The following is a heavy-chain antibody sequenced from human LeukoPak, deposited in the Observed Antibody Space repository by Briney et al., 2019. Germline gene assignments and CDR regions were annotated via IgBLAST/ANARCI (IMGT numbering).Heavy chain of an antibody. J-gene: IGHJ4*02. CDR1: GGTFSSYA. V-gene: IGHV1-69*13. D-gene: IGHD2-15*01. CDR2: IIPIFGTA. CDR3: ARDRNGGTLPYFGY. Sequence: GASVKVSCKASGGTFSSYAISWVRQAPGQGLEWMGGIIPIFGTANYAQKFQGRVTITADESTSTAYMELSSLRSEDTAVYYCARDRNGGTLPYFGYWGQGTLVTVSS.